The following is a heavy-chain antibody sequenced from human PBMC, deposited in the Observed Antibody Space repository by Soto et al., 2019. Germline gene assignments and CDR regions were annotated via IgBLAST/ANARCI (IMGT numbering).Heavy chain of an antibody. D-gene: IGHD1-1*01. CDR2: INPNSGGT. CDR3: ARGHDHYLAVGPH. V-gene: IGHV1-2*04. J-gene: IGHJ4*02. Sequence: ASVKVSCKASGYTFTGYYMHWVRQAPGQGLEWMGWINPNSGGTNYAQKFQGWVTMTRDTSISTAYMELSRLRSDDTAVYYCARGHDHYLAVGPHWGQGTLVTVSS. CDR1: GYTFTGYY.